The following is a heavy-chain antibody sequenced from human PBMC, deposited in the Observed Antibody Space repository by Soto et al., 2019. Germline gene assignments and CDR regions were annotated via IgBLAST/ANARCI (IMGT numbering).Heavy chain of an antibody. CDR1: GGSISSGGYY. V-gene: IGHV4-31*03. CDR3: ARTECGYCSSTSCYLPHCVLDY. CDR2: IYYSGST. Sequence: QVQLQESGPGLVKPSQTLSLTCTVSGGSISSGGYYWSWIRQHPGKGLEWIGYIYYSGSTYYNPSLKSRVNISVDTSKNQFSLKLSSVTAADTAVYYCARTECGYCSSTSCYLPHCVLDYWGQGTLVTVSS. J-gene: IGHJ4*02. D-gene: IGHD2-2*03.